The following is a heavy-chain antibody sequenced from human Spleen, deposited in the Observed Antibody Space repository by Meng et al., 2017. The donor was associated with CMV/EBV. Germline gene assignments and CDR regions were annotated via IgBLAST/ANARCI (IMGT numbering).Heavy chain of an antibody. Sequence: GESLKISCAASGFNFDDYGMSWVRQAPGKGLEWVSGINWSGGRGYADSVKGRFTISRDNAKNSLYLQMNSLRAEDTALYYCARADRLFVVGLFDYWGQGTLVTVSS. CDR1: GFNFDDYG. V-gene: IGHV3-20*04. J-gene: IGHJ4*02. CDR2: INWSGGR. D-gene: IGHD2-21*01. CDR3: ARADRLFVVGLFDY.